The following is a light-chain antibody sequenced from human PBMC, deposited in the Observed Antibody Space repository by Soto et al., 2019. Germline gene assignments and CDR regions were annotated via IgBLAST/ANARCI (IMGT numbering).Light chain of an antibody. CDR2: DTS. CDR3: LIANSGVVV. J-gene: IGLJ2*01. CDR1: SGAVTSGHY. V-gene: IGLV7-46*01. Sequence: QAVVTQEASLTVSPGGTVTLTCGSSSGAVTSGHYAFWFQQKPGQAPRTLIYDTSNKHSWTPARFSGSLLGGKAALTLSGAQPEDDADYYCLIANSGVVVFGGGTKVTVL.